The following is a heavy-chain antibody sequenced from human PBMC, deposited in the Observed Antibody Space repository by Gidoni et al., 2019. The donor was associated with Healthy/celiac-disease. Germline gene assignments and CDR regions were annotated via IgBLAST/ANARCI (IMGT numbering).Heavy chain of an antibody. CDR3: ARDLTGRSIVVVPYDAFDI. CDR1: GGSFSGYY. J-gene: IGHJ3*02. D-gene: IGHD2-2*01. CDR2: IHHSGST. Sequence: QVQLQQWGAGLLKPSETLSLTCAVYGGSFSGYYWSWLRQPQGKGRQWMGEIHHSGSTNYNPSLKSRVTISVDTSKNQFSLKLSSVTAADTAVYYCARDLTGRSIVVVPYDAFDIWGQGTMVTVSS. V-gene: IGHV4-34*01.